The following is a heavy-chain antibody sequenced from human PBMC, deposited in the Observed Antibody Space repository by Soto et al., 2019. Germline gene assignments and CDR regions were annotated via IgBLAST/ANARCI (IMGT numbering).Heavy chain of an antibody. D-gene: IGHD2-21*02. CDR3: ARDLWGYCGTDCYPLDV. CDR1: GGSISSGNYY. V-gene: IGHV4-61*01. Sequence: PSETLSLTCTVSGGSISSGNYYWSWIRQPPGKGLEWTGFISYSGSTVYNPSFKSRVTISVDTSKNQFSLKLNSVTAADTAVYYCARDLWGYCGTDCYPLDVWGQGTTVTVSS. CDR2: ISYSGST. J-gene: IGHJ6*02.